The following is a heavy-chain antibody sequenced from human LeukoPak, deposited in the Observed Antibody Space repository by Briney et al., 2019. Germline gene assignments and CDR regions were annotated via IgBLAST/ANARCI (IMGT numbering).Heavy chain of an antibody. J-gene: IGHJ4*02. D-gene: IGHD4-23*01. CDR3: ARDKETYGGNANDY. CDR2: ISSSSYI. Sequence: GGSLRLSCAASGFTFSSYSMNWVRQAPGKGLEWVSSISSSSYIYYADSVKGRFTISRDNAKNSLYLQMSSLRAEDTAVYYCARDKETYGGNANDYWGQGTLVTVSS. V-gene: IGHV3-21*01. CDR1: GFTFSSYS.